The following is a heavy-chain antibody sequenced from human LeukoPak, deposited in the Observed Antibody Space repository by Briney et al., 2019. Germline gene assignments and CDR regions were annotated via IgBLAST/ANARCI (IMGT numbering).Heavy chain of an antibody. CDR3: ARDRSLAYYYYGMDV. J-gene: IGHJ6*02. V-gene: IGHV4-59*01. CDR2: ISYSGST. Sequence: SETLSLTCTISGGSISNYYWTWIRQPPGKGLEWIGFISYSGSTSYNPSLKSRVTISVDTSKNQFSLKLSSVTAADTAVYYCARDRSLAYYYYGMDVWGQGTTVTVSS. CDR1: GGSISNYY.